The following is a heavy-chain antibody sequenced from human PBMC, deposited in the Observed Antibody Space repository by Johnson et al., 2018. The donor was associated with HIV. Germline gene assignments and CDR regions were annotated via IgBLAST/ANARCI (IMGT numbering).Heavy chain of an antibody. CDR2: ISYDGSNK. CDR3: ARETRDVPAFDI. D-gene: IGHD5-24*01. CDR1: GFTFSSYA. Sequence: QVQLVESGGGLVQPGRSLRLSCAASGFTFSSYAMHWVRQAPGKGLEWVAVISYDGSNKYYADSVKGRFTISRDNSKNTLYLQMNSLRAEDTAVYYCARETRDVPAFDIWGQGTMVTVSS. V-gene: IGHV3-30-3*01. J-gene: IGHJ3*02.